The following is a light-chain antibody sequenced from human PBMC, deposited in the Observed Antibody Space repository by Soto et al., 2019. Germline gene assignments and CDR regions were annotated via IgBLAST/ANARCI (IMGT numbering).Light chain of an antibody. Sequence: QSALTQPASVSGSPGQSITISCTGTTGDVGAYNYVSWYQQHPGKAPKLMIYGVTIPPSGVSNRFSGSKSGNTASLTISGLQAEDEAYYYCSSYTSRNTLVFGGGTKLTLL. J-gene: IGLJ2*01. V-gene: IGLV2-14*03. CDR3: SSYTSRNTLV. CDR1: TGDVGAYNY. CDR2: GVT.